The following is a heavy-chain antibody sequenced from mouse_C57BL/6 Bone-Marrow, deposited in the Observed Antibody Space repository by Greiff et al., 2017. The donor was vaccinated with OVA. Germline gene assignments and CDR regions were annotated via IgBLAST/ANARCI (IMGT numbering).Heavy chain of an antibody. J-gene: IGHJ1*03. V-gene: IGHV1-81*01. CDR1: GYTFTSYG. D-gene: IGHD1-1*01. CDR2: IYPRSGNT. CDR3: ARSNYGSSCVELWYFEV. Sequence: VQLQESGAELARPGASVKLSCKASGYTFTSYGISWVKQRTGQGLEWIGEIYPRSGNTYYNEKFKGKATLTADKSSSTAYMELRSLTSEDSAVYFCARSNYGSSCVELWYFEVWGTGTTVTVSS.